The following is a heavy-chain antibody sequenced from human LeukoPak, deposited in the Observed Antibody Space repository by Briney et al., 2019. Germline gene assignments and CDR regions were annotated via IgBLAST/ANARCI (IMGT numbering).Heavy chain of an antibody. D-gene: IGHD3-10*01. CDR2: ISYSGTT. Sequence: SETLSLTCTVSAYSISSGYYWGWIRQSPGKGLEWIGSISYSGTTYYNPSLKSRVTISVDTSKNQFSLKLNSVTAADTAVFYCAANSADYNTLGSSYKVWGQGTLVTVSS. J-gene: IGHJ4*02. CDR3: AANSADYNTLGSSYKV. V-gene: IGHV4-38-2*02. CDR1: AYSISSGYY.